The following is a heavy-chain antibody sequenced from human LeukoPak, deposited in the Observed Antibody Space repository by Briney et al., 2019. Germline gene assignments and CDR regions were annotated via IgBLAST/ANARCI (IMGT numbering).Heavy chain of an antibody. CDR2: IYSGGST. Sequence: GGSLRLSCAASGFTVSSNYMSWVRQAPGKGLEGGSIIYSGGSTYYADSVEGRFTISRDNSKNTLYLQMNSLRAEDTAVYYCARGYDYVWGSYRYPFDYWGQGTLVTVSS. CDR3: ARGYDYVWGSYRYPFDY. CDR1: GFTVSSNY. V-gene: IGHV3-53*01. J-gene: IGHJ4*02. D-gene: IGHD3-16*02.